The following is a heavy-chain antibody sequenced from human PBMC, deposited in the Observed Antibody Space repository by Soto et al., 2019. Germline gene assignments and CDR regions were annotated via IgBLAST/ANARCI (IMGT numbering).Heavy chain of an antibody. CDR1: YYYIICGFY. D-gene: IGHD3-3*01. CDR3: ARVTIFEYWFDP. Sequence: SETLSRTSTVSYYYIICGFYWAWVRQPPGKGLEWIGNIYHSGSAHYNPSLKSRVTMSVDTSKNNFSLRLTSVTAADTAVYYCARVTIFEYWFDPWGQGILVNMSS. CDR2: IYHSGSA. V-gene: IGHV4-38-2*02. J-gene: IGHJ5*02.